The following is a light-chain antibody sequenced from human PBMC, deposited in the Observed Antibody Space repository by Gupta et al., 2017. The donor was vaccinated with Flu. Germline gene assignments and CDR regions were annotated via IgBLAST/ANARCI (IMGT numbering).Light chain of an antibody. CDR1: GSNIGSNT. Sequence: QSVLTPSPSASRAPGATITISCSGGGSNIGSNTVACHQQFPGTAPKLLIYNNNQRPAGVTDRFSGSKSGTSASLAISGLRSEDEGDYYCAVWDESLRGWVFGGGTKLTVL. V-gene: IGLV1-44*01. CDR3: AVWDESLRGWV. J-gene: IGLJ3*02. CDR2: NNN.